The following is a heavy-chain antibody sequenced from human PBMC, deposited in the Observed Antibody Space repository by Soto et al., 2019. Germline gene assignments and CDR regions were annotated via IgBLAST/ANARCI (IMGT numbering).Heavy chain of an antibody. CDR1: GGSISSGGYY. CDR3: ARDEVDGSGSYYHDAFDI. Sequence: QVQLQESGPGLVKPSQTLSLTCTVSGGSISSGGYYWSWIRQHPGKGLEWIGYIYYSGSTYYNPSLTSRATISVDTSTNQFSLKLSSVTAADTAVYYCARDEVDGSGSYYHDAFDIWGQGTMVTVSS. CDR2: IYYSGST. J-gene: IGHJ3*02. V-gene: IGHV4-31*03. D-gene: IGHD3-10*01.